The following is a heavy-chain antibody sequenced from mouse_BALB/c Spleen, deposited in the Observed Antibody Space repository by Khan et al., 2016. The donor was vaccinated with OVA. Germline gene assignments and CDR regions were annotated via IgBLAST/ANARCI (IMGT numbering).Heavy chain of an antibody. CDR3: ATSYYYGYYFDY. CDR1: GFTFTSYG. V-gene: IGHV5-17*02. J-gene: IGHJ2*01. CDR2: ISSDSSTT. D-gene: IGHD1-1*01. Sequence: VQLEESGAGLVKSGGSRKLSCTASGFTFTSYGMHWILQAPAKGLEWVAYISSDSSTTYYAHTVKGRFTITRDKSKNTLFLQMTSLTSGDTAMYYCATSYYYGYYFDYWGQGDTLTVSS.